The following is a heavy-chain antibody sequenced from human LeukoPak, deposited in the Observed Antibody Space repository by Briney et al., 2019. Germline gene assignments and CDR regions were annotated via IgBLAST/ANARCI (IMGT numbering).Heavy chain of an antibody. Sequence: ASVKVSCTASGYTFTGYYMHWVRQAPGQGLEWMGWINPNSGGTNYAQKFQGWVTMTRDTSISTAYMELSRLRSDDTAVYYCARDNCTNGVCSLDYWGQGTLVIVSS. CDR3: ARDNCTNGVCSLDY. V-gene: IGHV1-2*04. CDR2: INPNSGGT. CDR1: GYTFTGYY. J-gene: IGHJ4*02. D-gene: IGHD2-8*01.